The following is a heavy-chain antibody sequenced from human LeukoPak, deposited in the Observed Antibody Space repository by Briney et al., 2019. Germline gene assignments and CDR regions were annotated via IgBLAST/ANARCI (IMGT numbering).Heavy chain of an antibody. Sequence: SETLSLTCTVSGGSISSSSYYWGWIRQPPGKGLEWIGSIYHSGSTYYNPSLKSRVTISVDTSKNQFSLKLSSVTAADTAVYYCARDRPFLEWLLYHHDAFDIWGQGTMVTVSS. V-gene: IGHV4-39*07. CDR1: GGSISSSSYY. D-gene: IGHD3-3*02. CDR3: ARDRPFLEWLLYHHDAFDI. CDR2: IYHSGST. J-gene: IGHJ3*02.